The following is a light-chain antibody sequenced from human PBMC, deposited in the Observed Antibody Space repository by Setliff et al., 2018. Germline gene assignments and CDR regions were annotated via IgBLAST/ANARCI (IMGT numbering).Light chain of an antibody. V-gene: IGLV2-14*01. Sequence: QSVLTQPASVSGSPGQSITISCTGANSDIGGYRYVSWYQQFPGEAPKLMIYEGTNRPSGVSNRFSGSKSGNTASLTISGLQAEDEADCHCSAYTSTGTIFGGGTQLTVL. CDR2: EGT. CDR1: NSDIGGYRY. CDR3: SAYTSTGTI. J-gene: IGLJ2*01.